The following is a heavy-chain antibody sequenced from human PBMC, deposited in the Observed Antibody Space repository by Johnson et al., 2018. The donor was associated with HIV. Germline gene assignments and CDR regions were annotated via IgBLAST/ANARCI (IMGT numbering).Heavy chain of an antibody. D-gene: IGHD3-22*01. J-gene: IGHJ3*02. CDR2: ISGSGAST. V-gene: IGHV3-23*04. CDR3: ARTYYYYNDAFDM. Sequence: VQLVESGGGLVQPGRSLRLSCAASGFTFDGYAMYWVRQGPGKGLEWVSAISGSGASTYYADSVKGRFTISRDNAKNSLYLQVKGLRAEDTALYYCARTYYYYNDAFDMWGQGTMVTVSS. CDR1: GFTFDGYA.